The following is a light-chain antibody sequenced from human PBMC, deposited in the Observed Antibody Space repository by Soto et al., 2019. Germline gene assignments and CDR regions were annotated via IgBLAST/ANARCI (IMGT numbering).Light chain of an antibody. CDR2: GVT. J-gene: IGLJ1*01. Sequence: QSVLTQPASVSGSPGQSITISCTGTSSDFAYYNYVSWYPQHPDRARKLLIYGVTNRPSGVSTRFSGSKSGKTASLTISGLQAEDEADYYCNSFTTSTTYVFGTGTKVTVL. V-gene: IGLV2-14*01. CDR3: NSFTTSTTYV. CDR1: SSDFAYYNY.